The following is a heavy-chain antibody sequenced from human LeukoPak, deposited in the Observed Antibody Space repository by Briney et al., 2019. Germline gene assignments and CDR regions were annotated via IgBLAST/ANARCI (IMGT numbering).Heavy chain of an antibody. Sequence: PGGSLRLSCAASGFTFSSYSMNWVRQAPGKGLEWVSYISSSSSTIYYADSVKGRFTISRDNAKNSLYLQMNSLRAEDTAVYYCARELWFGELLPDYWGQGTLVTVSS. V-gene: IGHV3-48*04. J-gene: IGHJ4*02. CDR1: GFTFSSYS. CDR3: ARELWFGELLPDY. CDR2: ISSSSSTI. D-gene: IGHD3-10*01.